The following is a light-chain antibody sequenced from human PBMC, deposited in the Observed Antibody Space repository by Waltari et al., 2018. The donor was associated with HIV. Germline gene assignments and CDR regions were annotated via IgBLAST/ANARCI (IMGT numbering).Light chain of an antibody. J-gene: IGKJ5*01. V-gene: IGKV3-20*01. Sequence: EIVLTQSPGTLSLSPGERATLSCRASQSVSRNHLAWYQQKPGQAPRVLIYGASSRATDSPDRCSGTRSGADYTRNMSRLEPEDVAVYHCQQYGNSPINFGEGTRLEIK. CDR1: QSVSRNH. CDR3: QQYGNSPIN. CDR2: GAS.